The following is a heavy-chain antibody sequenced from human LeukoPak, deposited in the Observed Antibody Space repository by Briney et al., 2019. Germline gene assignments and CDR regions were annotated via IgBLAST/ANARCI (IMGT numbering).Heavy chain of an antibody. CDR3: ARDRGYNLDY. CDR1: GFTFSSHW. V-gene: IGHV3-74*01. D-gene: IGHD5-24*01. Sequence: GGSLRLSCAASGFTFSSHWMHWVRRAPGKGLVWVSHINSDGSYTNYADSVKGRFTISRDNAKNTLYLEMNSLRAEDTAVYYCARDRGYNLDYWGQGTLVTVSS. CDR2: INSDGSYT. J-gene: IGHJ4*02.